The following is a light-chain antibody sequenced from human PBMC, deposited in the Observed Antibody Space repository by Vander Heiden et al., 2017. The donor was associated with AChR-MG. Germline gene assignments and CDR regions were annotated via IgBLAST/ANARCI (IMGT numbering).Light chain of an antibody. CDR1: QSIGSW. V-gene: IGKV1-5*03. CDR3: QQYYTYWT. J-gene: IGKJ1*01. Sequence: DIQMTQSPSTLSASVGDRVTITCRASQSIGSWLAWYQHKPGKAPKLLIYKASSLESGVPLRFSGSVSGTEFTLTISSLQPDDFATYYCQQYYTYWTFGQGTKVEIK. CDR2: KAS.